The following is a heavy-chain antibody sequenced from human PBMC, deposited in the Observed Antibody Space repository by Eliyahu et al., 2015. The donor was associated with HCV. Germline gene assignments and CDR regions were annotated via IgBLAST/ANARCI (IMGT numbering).Heavy chain of an antibody. CDR1: GFXFSSYA. V-gene: IGHV3-23*01. CDR2: ISGSGGST. D-gene: IGHD6-13*01. J-gene: IGHJ4*02. CDR3: AKGQYLGAFEEGSYSSSWSIDY. Sequence: EVQLLESGGGLVQPGGSLRXSCAASGFXFSSYAMSWXRQAPGXGLGWVSAISGSGGSTYYADSVKGRFTISRDNSKNTLYLQMNSLRAEDTAVYYCAKGQYLGAFEEGSYSSSWSIDYWGQGTLVTVSS.